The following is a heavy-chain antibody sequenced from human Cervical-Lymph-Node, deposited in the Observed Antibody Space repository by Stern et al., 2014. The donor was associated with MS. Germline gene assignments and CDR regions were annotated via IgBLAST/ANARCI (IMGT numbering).Heavy chain of an antibody. CDR1: GGSFSGYY. J-gene: IGHJ4*02. Sequence: QVQLQQWGAGLLKPSETLSLTCAVYGGSFSGYYWSWIRQPPGKGLEGIGGINHSGSTNYKPSLKSRFTISVETSKNQFSLKLSSVTAADTAVYYCARGRPGNSAFDYWGQGTLVTVSS. D-gene: IGHD4-23*01. CDR2: INHSGST. V-gene: IGHV4-34*01. CDR3: ARGRPGNSAFDY.